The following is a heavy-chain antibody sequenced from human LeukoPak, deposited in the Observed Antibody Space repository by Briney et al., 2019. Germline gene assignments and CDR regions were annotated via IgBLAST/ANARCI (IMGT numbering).Heavy chain of an antibody. D-gene: IGHD5-18*01. CDR1: GFTFSSYS. J-gene: IGHJ4*02. CDR2: ISSSSSYI. V-gene: IGHV3-21*01. Sequence: KTGGSLRLSCAASGFTFSSYSMNWVRQAPGKGLEWVSSISSSSSYIYYADSVKGRFTISRDNAKNSLYLQMNSLRAEDTAVYYCARDVDTAMATDEGYFDYWGQGTLVTVSS. CDR3: ARDVDTAMATDEGYFDY.